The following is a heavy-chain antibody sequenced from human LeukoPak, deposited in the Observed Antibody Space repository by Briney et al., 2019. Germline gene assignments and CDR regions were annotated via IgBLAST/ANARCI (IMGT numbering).Heavy chain of an antibody. J-gene: IGHJ6*03. V-gene: IGHV1-8*03. CDR1: GYTFTRYD. CDR2: MNPNNGNK. CDR3: ARVGHYYGSGSSYTYYYYYMDV. Sequence: GASVKVSCKASGYTFTRYDINWVRQATGQGLEWMGWMNPNNGNKAYAQKFQGRVTITRNTSISTAYMELSSLRSEDTALYYCARVGHYYGSGSSYTYYYYYMDVWGKGPRSPSP. D-gene: IGHD3-10*01.